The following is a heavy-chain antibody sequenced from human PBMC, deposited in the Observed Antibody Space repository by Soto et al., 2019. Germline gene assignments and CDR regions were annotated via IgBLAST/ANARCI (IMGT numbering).Heavy chain of an antibody. CDR2: ISGSGGST. V-gene: IGHV3-23*01. CDR1: GFTFSSYA. CDR3: AKLTPPTIFSPWGPVDY. J-gene: IGHJ4*02. D-gene: IGHD3-9*01. Sequence: PGGSLRLSCAASGFTFSSYAMSWVRQAPGQGLEWVSAISGSGGSTYYADSVKGRFTISRDNSKNTLYLQMNSLRAEDTAVYYCAKLTPPTIFSPWGPVDYWGQGTLVTSPQ.